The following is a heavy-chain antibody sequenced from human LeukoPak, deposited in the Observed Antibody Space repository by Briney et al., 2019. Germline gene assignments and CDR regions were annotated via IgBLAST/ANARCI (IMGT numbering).Heavy chain of an antibody. CDR1: GYTFTGYA. D-gene: IGHD4-17*01. V-gene: IGHV7-4-1*02. CDR2: INTNTGNP. Sequence: ASVKVSCKASGYTFTGYAMNWVRQAPGQGLEWMGWINTNTGNPTYAQGFTGRFVFSLDTSVSTAYLQISSLKAEDTAVYYCAGAYGVYGDYYFDYWGQGTLVTVSS. CDR3: AGAYGVYGDYYFDY. J-gene: IGHJ4*02.